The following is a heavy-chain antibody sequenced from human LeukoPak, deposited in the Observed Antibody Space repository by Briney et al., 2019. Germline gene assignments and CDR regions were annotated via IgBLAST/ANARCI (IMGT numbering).Heavy chain of an antibody. V-gene: IGHV4-61*02. D-gene: IGHD4-11*01. CDR2: IYTSGST. CDR3: ARDDYNTQGNDY. CDR1: GGSISSGSYC. Sequence: SETLSLTCTVSGGSISSGSYCWRWIRQPAGKGLEWIGRIYTSGSTNYNPSLKSRVTISVDTSKNQFSLKLSSVTAADTAVYYCARDDYNTQGNDYWGQGTLVTVSS. J-gene: IGHJ4*02.